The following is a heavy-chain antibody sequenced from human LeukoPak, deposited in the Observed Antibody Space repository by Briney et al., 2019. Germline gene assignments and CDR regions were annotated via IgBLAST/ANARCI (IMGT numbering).Heavy chain of an antibody. D-gene: IGHD3-16*02. CDR2: MRYDGSNK. J-gene: IGHJ4*02. CDR3: AKDDYDYVWGSYRSYFDY. V-gene: IGHV3-30*02. CDR1: GFTFSSCG. Sequence: GGSLRLSCAASGFTFSSCGMHWVRQAPGKGLEWVAFMRYDGSNKYYADSVKGRFTISRDNSKNTLYLQMNSLRAEDTAVYYCAKDDYDYVWGSYRSYFDYWGQGTLVTVSS.